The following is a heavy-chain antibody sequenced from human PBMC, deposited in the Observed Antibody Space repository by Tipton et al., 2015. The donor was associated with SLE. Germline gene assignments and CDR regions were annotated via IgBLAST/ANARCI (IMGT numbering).Heavy chain of an antibody. V-gene: IGHV4-61*02. CDR3: ARPVAAGADY. CDR1: GGSISSGSYY. D-gene: IGHD6-13*01. J-gene: IGHJ4*02. Sequence: TLSLTCTVSGGSISSGSYYWSWIRQPAGKGLEWIGRIYTSGSTNYNPSLKSRVTISVDTSKNQFSLKLSSVTAADTAVYYCARPVAAGADYWGQGTLVTVSS. CDR2: IYTSGST.